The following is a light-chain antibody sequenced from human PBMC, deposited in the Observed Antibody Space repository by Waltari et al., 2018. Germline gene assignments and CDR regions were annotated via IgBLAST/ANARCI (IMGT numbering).Light chain of an antibody. J-gene: IGLJ2*01. CDR1: SSDVGGYNS. Sequence: QSALTQPASVSGSPGQSITIPCTGTSSDVGGYNSVSWYQDHPGQAPNVIIYDVSDRPSGISERFSGSKSGNTASLTISGLQAEDEADYYCSSQSSDNVVLFGGGTKLTVL. V-gene: IGLV2-14*03. CDR2: DVS. CDR3: SSQSSDNVVL.